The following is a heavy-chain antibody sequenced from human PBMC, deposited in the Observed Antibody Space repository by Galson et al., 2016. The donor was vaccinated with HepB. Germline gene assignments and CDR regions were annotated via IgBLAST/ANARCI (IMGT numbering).Heavy chain of an antibody. CDR1: GFSLSTSGVG. CDR2: IYWDDDK. J-gene: IGHJ5*02. D-gene: IGHD3-10*01. V-gene: IGHV2-5*02. Sequence: PALVKPTQTLTLTCTFSGFSLSTSGVGVGWIRQPPGKALEWLALIYWDDDKRYSPSPKSRLTITKDTSKNQVVLTMTNMDPVDTAPYYCAHRRVVQGVIRWFDPWGQGTLVTVSS. CDR3: AHRRVVQGVIRWFDP.